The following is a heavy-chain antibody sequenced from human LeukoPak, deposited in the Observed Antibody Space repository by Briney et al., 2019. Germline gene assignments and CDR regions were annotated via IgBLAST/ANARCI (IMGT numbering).Heavy chain of an antibody. CDR2: INPSGGST. CDR1: GYTFTSYY. CDR3: ARADCSSTSCPGDFDY. J-gene: IGHJ4*02. Sequence: GASVKVSCKASGYTFTSYYMHWVRQAPGQGLDWMGIINPSGGSTSYAQKFQGRVTMTRDTSTSTVYMELSSLRSEDTAVYYCARADCSSTSCPGDFDYWGQGTLVTVSS. D-gene: IGHD2-2*01. V-gene: IGHV1-46*01.